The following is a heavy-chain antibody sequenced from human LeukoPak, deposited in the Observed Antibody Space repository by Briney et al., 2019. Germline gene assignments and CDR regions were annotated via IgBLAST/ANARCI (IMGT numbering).Heavy chain of an antibody. J-gene: IGHJ6*03. CDR2: ISAYNGNT. V-gene: IGHV1-18*01. Sequence: ASVTVSCKASGYTFTSYGISWVRQAPGQGLEGMGWISAYNGNTNYAQKLQGRVTMTTDTSTSTAYMELRSLRSDDTAVYYCARDARVGTTYYDILTGWGYYYYMDVWGKGTTVTISS. CDR1: GYTFTSYG. CDR3: ARDARVGTTYYDILTGWGYYYYMDV. D-gene: IGHD3-9*01.